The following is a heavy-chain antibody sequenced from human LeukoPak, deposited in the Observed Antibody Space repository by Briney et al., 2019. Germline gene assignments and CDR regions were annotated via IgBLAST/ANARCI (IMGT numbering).Heavy chain of an antibody. J-gene: IGHJ6*02. CDR3: ARGYSYGSDYYYGMDV. D-gene: IGHD5-18*01. CDR1: GYTFTSYA. Sequence: GASVKVSFKASGYTFTSYATSWVRQAPGQGLEWMGWISGYNGNTKYAQKVQGRVTMTTDTSTSTAYMELRSLRSDDTAVYYCARGYSYGSDYYYGMDVWGQGTTVTVSS. V-gene: IGHV1-18*01. CDR2: ISGYNGNT.